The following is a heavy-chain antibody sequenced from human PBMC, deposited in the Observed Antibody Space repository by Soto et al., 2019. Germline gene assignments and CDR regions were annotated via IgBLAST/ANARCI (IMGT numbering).Heavy chain of an antibody. D-gene: IGHD4-4*01. CDR2: ISSSGVTI. Sequence: GSLRLSCAASGFTFSSYEMTWVRQPPGKGLEWVSHISSSGVTIYYADSVKGRFTISRDNAKNSLYLQMSSPRAEDTAVYYCARVTFGMDVWGQGTTGTVAS. CDR3: ARVTFGMDV. CDR1: GFTFSSYE. V-gene: IGHV3-48*03. J-gene: IGHJ6*02.